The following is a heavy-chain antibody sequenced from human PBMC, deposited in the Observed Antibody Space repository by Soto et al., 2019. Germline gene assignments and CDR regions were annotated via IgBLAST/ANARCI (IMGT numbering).Heavy chain of an antibody. J-gene: IGHJ4*01. CDR2: VYNSGRA. D-gene: IGHD3-10*01. CDR3: ARMKDYYLFIDF. Sequence: KPSETLSLTCTVSGGSISSGGYLWTWIRQHPGKGLEWIGYVYNSGRADHNPSLKSRLTMSVDTSMKQFSMKLFSVTAADTAVYYCARMKDYYLFIDFWGPGTLVTVSS. CDR1: GGSISSGGYL. V-gene: IGHV4-31*03.